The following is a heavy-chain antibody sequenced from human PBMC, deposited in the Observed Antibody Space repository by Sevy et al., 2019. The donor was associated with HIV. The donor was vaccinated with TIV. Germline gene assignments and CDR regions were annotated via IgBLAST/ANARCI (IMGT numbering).Heavy chain of an antibody. J-gene: IGHJ4*02. CDR1: GYTFTRYS. CDR2: INTNTGNP. V-gene: IGHV7-4-1*02. Sequence: ASMKVSCKASGYTFTRYSMNWVRQAPGQGLEWMGWINTNTGNPTYAQGFTGRFVFSLDTSVSTTYLQISSLKADDTAVYYCARAEVDTAIEGLDYWGQGTLVTVSS. CDR3: ARAEVDTAIEGLDY. D-gene: IGHD5-18*01.